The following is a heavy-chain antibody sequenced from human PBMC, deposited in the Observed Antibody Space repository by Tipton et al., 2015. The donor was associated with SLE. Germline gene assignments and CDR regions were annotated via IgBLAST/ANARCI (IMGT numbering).Heavy chain of an antibody. J-gene: IGHJ4*02. CDR1: GFTFSTYA. Sequence: SLRLSCAASGFTFSTYAISWVRQAPGKGLEWVSTISSNGATTYHADSVKGRFTISRDNSKNTLFLQMNSLRDEDTAVYYCAKDAEEVRFLELTSYYFDYWGQGTLVTVSS. CDR3: AKDAEEVRFLELTSYYFDY. V-gene: IGHV3-23*01. CDR2: ISSNGATT. D-gene: IGHD3-3*01.